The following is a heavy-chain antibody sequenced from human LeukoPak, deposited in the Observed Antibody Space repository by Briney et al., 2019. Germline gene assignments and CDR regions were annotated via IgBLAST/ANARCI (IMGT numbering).Heavy chain of an antibody. CDR2: ISSSSSTI. J-gene: IGHJ4*02. CDR1: GLTFSTYS. D-gene: IGHD6-6*01. CDR3: AREYSSSSGKALDY. Sequence: GGSLRLSCAASGLTFSTYSMNWVRQAPGKGLEWVSYISSSSSTIYYADSVKGRFTISRENAKNSLHLQMNTLRDEDTAVYYCAREYSSSSGKALDYWGQGTLVTVSS. V-gene: IGHV3-48*02.